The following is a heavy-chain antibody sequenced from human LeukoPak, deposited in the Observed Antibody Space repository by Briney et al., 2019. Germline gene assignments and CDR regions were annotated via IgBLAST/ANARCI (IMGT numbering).Heavy chain of an antibody. D-gene: IGHD1-26*01. J-gene: IGHJ4*02. CDR2: IYYSGST. Sequence: PSETLSLTCTVSGGSISSSSYYWGWIRQPPGKGLEWIGSIYYSGSTYYNPSLKSRATISVDTSKIQFSLKLSSVTAADTAVYYCATRGNEVGAISFGYWGQGTLVTVSS. CDR3: ATRGNEVGAISFGY. CDR1: GGSISSSSYY. V-gene: IGHV4-39*01.